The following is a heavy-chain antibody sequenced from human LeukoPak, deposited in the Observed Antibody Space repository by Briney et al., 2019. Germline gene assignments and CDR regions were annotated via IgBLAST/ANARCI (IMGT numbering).Heavy chain of an antibody. D-gene: IGHD5-12*01. V-gene: IGHV1-24*01. CDR2: FDPEDGET. CDR1: GYTLTELS. Sequence: ASVKVSCKVSGYTLTELSMHWVRQAPGKGLEWMGGFDPEDGETIYAQKFQGRVTMTEDTSTDTAYMELSSLRSEDTAVYYCATGGYSGSPDAFDIWGQGTMVTVSS. CDR3: ATGGYSGSPDAFDI. J-gene: IGHJ3*02.